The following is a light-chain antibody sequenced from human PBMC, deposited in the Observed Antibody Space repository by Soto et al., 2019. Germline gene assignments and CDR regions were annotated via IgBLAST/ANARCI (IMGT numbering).Light chain of an antibody. Sequence: QSVLTQSASVSGSRGQSITISCTGTSSDVGGYNYVSWYQQHPGKAPKLIIYDVSNRPSGVSTRFSGSKSGNTASLTISGLQAEDEADYSCSSYTSTNSWVFGGGTKLTVL. V-gene: IGLV2-14*01. CDR1: SSDVGGYNY. CDR3: SSYTSTNSWV. CDR2: DVS. J-gene: IGLJ3*02.